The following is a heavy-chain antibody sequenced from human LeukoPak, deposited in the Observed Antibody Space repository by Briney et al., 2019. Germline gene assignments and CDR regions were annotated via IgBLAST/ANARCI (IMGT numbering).Heavy chain of an antibody. D-gene: IGHD3-10*01. Sequence: PSETLSLTCTVSGGSISSYYWSWIRQPPGKGLEWIGYIYYSGSTNYNPSLKSRVTISVDTSKNQFSLKLSSVTAADTAVYYCARRPQYYYGSGSYAFDIWGQGTMVTVSS. CDR2: IYYSGST. CDR3: ARRPQYYYGSGSYAFDI. J-gene: IGHJ3*02. V-gene: IGHV4-59*08. CDR1: GGSISSYY.